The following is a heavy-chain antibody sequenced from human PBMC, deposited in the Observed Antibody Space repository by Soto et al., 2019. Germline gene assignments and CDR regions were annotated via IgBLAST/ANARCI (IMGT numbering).Heavy chain of an antibody. J-gene: IGHJ6*02. Sequence: QVQLVQSGAELMKPGSSVKVSCRASGDTFSSYTVNWLRQAPGRGLEWMGRSIPVLGTTDYAQKIKGRVMINADKSSNIVYMELSSLRSEDTAVYYCARRRYCGYDCYHKHYYGMDVWGQGTTVTVAS. CDR1: GDTFSSYT. CDR3: ARRRYCGYDCYHKHYYGMDV. V-gene: IGHV1-69*08. CDR2: SIPVLGTT. D-gene: IGHD2-21*02.